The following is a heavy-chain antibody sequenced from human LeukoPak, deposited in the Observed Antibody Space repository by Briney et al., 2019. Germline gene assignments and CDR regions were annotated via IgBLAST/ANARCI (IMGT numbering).Heavy chain of an antibody. V-gene: IGHV1-2*02. CDR3: EKIITSAWYIEFDC. J-gene: IGHJ4*02. D-gene: IGHD6-19*01. CDR1: GYTCTDHY. Sequence: GASVKVSCKASGYTCTDHYFSSLRQSPGQGLGYLGWMNPNGGGTDFTQKFQGRDTLTIDPAVNTGYMEITKLTSVDPAVSYCEKIITSAWYIEFDCWGQETLVGVPS. CDR2: MNPNGGGT.